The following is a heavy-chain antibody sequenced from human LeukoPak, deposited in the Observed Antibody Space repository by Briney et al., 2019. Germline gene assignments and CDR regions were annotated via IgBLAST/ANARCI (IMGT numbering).Heavy chain of an antibody. Sequence: PSETLSLTCTVAGGSVSGYYWSWIRQPPGKGLEWIGCIRYSGTTRYNPSLNSRVTISVDTSKNQFSLKLNSVTAADTAVYYCARVLNDGYSDFWGQGTLVTVSS. D-gene: IGHD3-22*01. CDR3: ARVLNDGYSDF. V-gene: IGHV4-59*02. CDR2: IRYSGTT. CDR1: GGSVSGYY. J-gene: IGHJ4*02.